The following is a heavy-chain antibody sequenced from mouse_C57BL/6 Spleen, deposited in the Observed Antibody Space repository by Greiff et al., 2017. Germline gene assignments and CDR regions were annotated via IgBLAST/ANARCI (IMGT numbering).Heavy chain of an antibody. CDR2: ISSGCSTI. CDR1: GFTFSDYG. CDR3: ARPGLYAMDY. J-gene: IGHJ4*01. D-gene: IGHD3-1*01. Sequence: EVKLVESGGGLVKPGGSLKLSCAASGFTFSDYGMHWVRQAPEKGLEWVAYISSGCSTIYYADTVKGRFTISRDNAKNTLFLQMTSLRSEDTAMYYCARPGLYAMDYWGQGTSVTVSS. V-gene: IGHV5-17*01.